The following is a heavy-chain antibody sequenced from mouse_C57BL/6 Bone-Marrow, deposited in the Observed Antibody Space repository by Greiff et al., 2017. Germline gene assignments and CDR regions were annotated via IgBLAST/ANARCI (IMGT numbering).Heavy chain of an antibody. V-gene: IGHV5-16*01. J-gene: IGHJ4*01. D-gene: IGHD1-1*01. CDR2: IIYDGSST. CDR1: GFTFSDYY. CDR3: ERHDSSSYFYAMDY. Sequence: EVQGVESEGGLVQPGSSMKLSCTASGFTFSDYYMAWVRQVPEKGLEWVANIIYDGSSTYYLDSLKSRFIISRDTAKNILYLQLSSLKSEDTATYYSERHDSSSYFYAMDYWGQGTSVTVSS.